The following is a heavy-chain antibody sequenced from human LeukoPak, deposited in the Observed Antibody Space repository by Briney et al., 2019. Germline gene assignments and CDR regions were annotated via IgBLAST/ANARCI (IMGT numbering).Heavy chain of an antibody. CDR1: GYTFTGYY. J-gene: IGHJ4*02. CDR3: ARGPADCPLTY. CDR2: INPSSGGT. D-gene: IGHD2-21*02. V-gene: IGHV1-2*02. Sequence: ASVKVSCKASGYTFTGYYMHWVRQAPGQGLEWMGWINPSSGGTNYAQKFQGRVTMTRDTSISTAYMELSRLRSDDTAVYYCARGPADCPLTYWGQGTLVTVSS.